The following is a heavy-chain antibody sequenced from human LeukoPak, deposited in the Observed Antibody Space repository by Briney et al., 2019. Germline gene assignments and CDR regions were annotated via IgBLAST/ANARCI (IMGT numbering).Heavy chain of an antibody. CDR2: IYTSGST. D-gene: IGHD3-10*01. J-gene: IGHJ5*02. CDR3: ARGAYFYGSGINWFDP. CDR1: GGSISSGSYY. V-gene: IGHV4-61*09. Sequence: SETLSLTCTVSGGSISSGSYYWSWIRQPAGRGLEWIGHIYTSGSTNYNPSLKSRVTISVDTSKNQFSLKLSYVTAADTAVYYCARGAYFYGSGINWFDPWGQGTLVTVSS.